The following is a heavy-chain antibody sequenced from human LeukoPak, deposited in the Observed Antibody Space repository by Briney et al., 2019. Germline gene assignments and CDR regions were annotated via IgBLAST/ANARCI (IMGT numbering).Heavy chain of an antibody. D-gene: IGHD3-10*01. J-gene: IGHJ5*02. Sequence: GESLKISCKGSGYRFTTNWIGWVRQMPGKGLEWTGIIYPGDSDTRYSPSFQGQVTISADKSISTAYLQWSSLKASDTAMYYCATMLRGNCFDPWGQGTLVTVSS. CDR3: ATMLRGNCFDP. V-gene: IGHV5-51*01. CDR2: IYPGDSDT. CDR1: GYRFTTNW.